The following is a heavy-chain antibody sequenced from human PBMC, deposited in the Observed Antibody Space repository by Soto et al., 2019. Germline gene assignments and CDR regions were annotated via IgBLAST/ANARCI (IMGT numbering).Heavy chain of an antibody. CDR3: ARERTHYDFWSGLTYYYYGMDV. D-gene: IGHD3-3*01. J-gene: IGHJ6*02. V-gene: IGHV4-61*01. CDR1: GGSVSSGSYY. Sequence: PSETLSLTCTVSGGSVSSGSYYWSWIRQPPGKGLEWIGYIYYSGSTNYNPSLKSRVTISVDTSKNQFSLKLSSVTAADTAVYYCARERTHYDFWSGLTYYYYGMDVWGQGTPVT. CDR2: IYYSGST.